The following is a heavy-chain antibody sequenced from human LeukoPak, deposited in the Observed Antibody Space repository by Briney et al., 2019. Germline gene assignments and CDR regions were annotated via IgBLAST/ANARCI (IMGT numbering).Heavy chain of an antibody. Sequence: GGSLRLSCSASGFTFSTYAMSWVRQAPGKGLEWVSAVSGSGGSTYYADSVEGRFTISRDNSKNTLHLQMNSLRAEDTAVYYCAKRGVTGYKEAFDYWGQGTLVTVSS. V-gene: IGHV3-23*01. CDR1: GFTFSTYA. D-gene: IGHD3-9*01. CDR2: VSGSGGST. CDR3: AKRGVTGYKEAFDY. J-gene: IGHJ4*02.